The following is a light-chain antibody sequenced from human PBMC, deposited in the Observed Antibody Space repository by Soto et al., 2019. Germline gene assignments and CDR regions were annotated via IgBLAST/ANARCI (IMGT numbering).Light chain of an antibody. CDR1: QSVSSSY. Sequence: EIVLTQSPGTLSLSPGERATLSCRASQSVSSSYLAWYQQKPGQAPRLLIYGASSRATGIPARFSGSGSGTYFTLTISRLEPEDFAVYYCQQYGSSPLFTFGPGTKVDIK. J-gene: IGKJ3*01. CDR3: QQYGSSPLFT. V-gene: IGKV3-20*01. CDR2: GAS.